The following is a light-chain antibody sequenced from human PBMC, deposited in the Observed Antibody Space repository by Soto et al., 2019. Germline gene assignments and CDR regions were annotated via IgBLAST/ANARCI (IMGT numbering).Light chain of an antibody. CDR2: EGG. CDR3: GSSAPSRTFV. J-gene: IGLJ1*01. Sequence: QSALTQPASVSGSPGQSITISCTGSSSAVGSYRFVSWYQHHPGKVPKLIIYEGGKRPSGVSNRFSGSEPGNTASLTISGLQAEDAADYYCGSSAPSRTFVFGTGTKVTVL. CDR1: SSAVGSYRF. V-gene: IGLV2-23*01.